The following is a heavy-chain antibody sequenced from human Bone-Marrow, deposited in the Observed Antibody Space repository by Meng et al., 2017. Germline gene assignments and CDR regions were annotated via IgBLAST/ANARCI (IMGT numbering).Heavy chain of an antibody. Sequence: QQQLVQSMCRGKKTGASVTVSCKASGYTFTSYDINWVRQATGQGLEWMGWMNPNSGNTGYAQKFQGRVTMTRNTSISTAYMELSSLGSEDTAVYYCASGSIAAAGPDYWGQGTLVTVSS. CDR1: GYTFTSYD. CDR2: MNPNSGNT. J-gene: IGHJ4*02. CDR3: ASGSIAAAGPDY. V-gene: IGHV1-8*01. D-gene: IGHD6-13*01.